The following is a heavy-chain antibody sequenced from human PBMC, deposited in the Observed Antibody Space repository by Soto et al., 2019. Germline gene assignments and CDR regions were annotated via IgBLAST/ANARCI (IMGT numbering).Heavy chain of an antibody. CDR3: AKELNSCYDYYYYYGMDV. Sequence: GGSLRLSCAASGFTFDDYAMHWVRQAPGKGLEWVSLISGDGGSTYYADSVKGRFTISRDNSKNSLYLQMNSLRTEDTALYYCAKELNSCYDYYYYYGMDVWGQGTTVTVSS. J-gene: IGHJ6*02. D-gene: IGHD5-12*01. V-gene: IGHV3-43*02. CDR1: GFTFDDYA. CDR2: ISGDGGST.